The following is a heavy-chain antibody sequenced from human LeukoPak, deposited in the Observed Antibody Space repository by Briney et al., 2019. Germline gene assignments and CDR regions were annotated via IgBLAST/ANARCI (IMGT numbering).Heavy chain of an antibody. Sequence: GGSLRLSCAASGFTFSSYSMNWVRQAPGKGLEWVSCISSSSSYIYYADSVKGRFTISRDNAKNSLYLQMNSLRAEDTAVYYCARDGIVVVPAAIKSPSWFDPWGQGTLVTVSS. CDR1: GFTFSSYS. V-gene: IGHV3-21*01. CDR2: ISSSSSYI. D-gene: IGHD2-2*01. CDR3: ARDGIVVVPAAIKSPSWFDP. J-gene: IGHJ5*02.